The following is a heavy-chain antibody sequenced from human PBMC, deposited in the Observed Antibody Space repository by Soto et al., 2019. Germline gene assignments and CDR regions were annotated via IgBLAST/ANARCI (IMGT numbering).Heavy chain of an antibody. CDR2: IYHTT. CDR1: GGSISDYY. CDR3: ARTSPVAGGFDY. D-gene: IGHD6-19*01. V-gene: IGHV4-59*01. J-gene: IGHJ4*02. Sequence: QVQLQESGPGLVKPSETLSLTCTVSGGSISDYYWSWIRQPPGKGLEWIGYIYHTTNYNPSLKSRVTISVDTSKNQFSRKVTSVTAADTAVYYCARTSPVAGGFDYWGQGTLVTVSS.